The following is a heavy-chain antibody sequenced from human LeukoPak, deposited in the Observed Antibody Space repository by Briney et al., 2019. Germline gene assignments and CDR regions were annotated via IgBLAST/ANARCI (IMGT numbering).Heavy chain of an antibody. D-gene: IGHD4-17*01. V-gene: IGHV1-69*06. CDR3: ARRPAYGDYPFDY. CDR1: GGTFSSYA. Sequence: SVKVSCKASGGTFSSYAISWVRQAPGQGLEWMGGIIPIFGTANYAQKFQGRVTITADKSTSTAYMELSSLRSEDTAVYYCARRPAYGDYPFDYWGQGTLVTVSS. CDR2: IIPIFGTA. J-gene: IGHJ4*02.